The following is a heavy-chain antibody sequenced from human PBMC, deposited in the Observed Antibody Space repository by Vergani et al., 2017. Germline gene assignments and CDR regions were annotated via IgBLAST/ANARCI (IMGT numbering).Heavy chain of an antibody. V-gene: IGHV3-23*01. CDR1: GFTFTNFA. J-gene: IGHJ4*02. Sequence: EVQLLESGGNLVQPGGSLRLSCAASGFTFTNFAMTWVRQAPGEGLEWVSGISGSDGFTYYADSVKGRFTISRDNSKNTMFLQMNNLRAEDTAVYYCAKDNVPGYYDSSGYCDYWGQGTLVTVSS. CDR2: ISGSDGFT. D-gene: IGHD3-22*01. CDR3: AKDNVPGYYDSSGYCDY.